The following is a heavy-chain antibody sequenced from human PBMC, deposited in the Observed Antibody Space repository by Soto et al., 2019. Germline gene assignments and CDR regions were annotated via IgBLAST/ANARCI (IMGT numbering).Heavy chain of an antibody. CDR3: ASLARFWSGYYYYVMNF. D-gene: IGHD3-3*01. V-gene: IGHV4-34*01. CDR1: GGSFGGYY. J-gene: IGHJ6*01. Sequence: KTSETLSLTCADHGGSFGGYYWSWIRQLPGKGLEWIGEINHGGSTNYNPSLKSRVTISVDTSKNQFYLKLSSVTAADTAVYYCASLARFWSGYYYYVMNFWGPVTTVTVAS. CDR2: INHGGST.